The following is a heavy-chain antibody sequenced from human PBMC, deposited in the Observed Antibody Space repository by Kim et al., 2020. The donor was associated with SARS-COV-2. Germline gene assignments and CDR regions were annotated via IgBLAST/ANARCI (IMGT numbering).Heavy chain of an antibody. Sequence: SETLSLSCAVYVGYFSGYHWTWIRQAPGKGLEWIGEINHSGATNYNPSLRSRVAISVDTSKNQFSLNLYSVTAADTAVYFCARGRAGVVPSPILGLWPYYHYYAMDGWGQGTTGTVSS. CDR1: VGYFSGYH. CDR2: INHSGAT. D-gene: IGHD3-3*01. J-gene: IGHJ6*02. V-gene: IGHV4-34*01. CDR3: ARGRAGVVPSPILGLWPYYHYYAMDG.